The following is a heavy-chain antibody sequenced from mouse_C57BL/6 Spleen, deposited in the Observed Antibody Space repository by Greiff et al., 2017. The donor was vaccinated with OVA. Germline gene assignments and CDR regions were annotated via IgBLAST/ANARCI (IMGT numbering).Heavy chain of an antibody. CDR1: GFTFSDYG. CDR3: ARPDVYWYFDV. V-gene: IGHV5-17*01. CDR2: ISSGSSTI. J-gene: IGHJ1*03. Sequence: DVHLVESGGGLVKPGGSLKLSCAASGFTFSDYGMHWVRQAPEKGLEWVAYISSGSSTIYYADTVKGRFTISRDNAKNTLFLQMTSLRSEDTAMYYCARPDVYWYFDVWGTGTTVTVSS.